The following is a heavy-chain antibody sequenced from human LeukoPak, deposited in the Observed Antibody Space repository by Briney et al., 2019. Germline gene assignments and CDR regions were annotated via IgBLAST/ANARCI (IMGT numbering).Heavy chain of an antibody. CDR3: ARGTGIARPDY. CDR1: GFTFNNYA. CDR2: ISNSGGNT. Sequence: GGSLRLSCAASGFTFNNYAMAWVRQAPGKGLEWVSAISNSGGNTYYADSLKGRFTISRDNSNNTLYLQMYGLRAEDTAVYYCARGTGIARPDYWGQGTLVTVSS. D-gene: IGHD6-6*01. J-gene: IGHJ4*02. V-gene: IGHV3-23*01.